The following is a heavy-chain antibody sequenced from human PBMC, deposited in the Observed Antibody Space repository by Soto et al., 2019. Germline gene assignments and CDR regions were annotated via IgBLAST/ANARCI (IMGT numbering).Heavy chain of an antibody. D-gene: IGHD6-6*01. J-gene: IGHJ6*02. V-gene: IGHV5-51*01. CDR2: IYPGDSDT. CDR3: ARHPGGIYSSSPQYYGMDV. Sequence: PXESLTISCKGSGYSFTSYWIGLVRQMPGKGLEWMGIIYPGDSDTRYSPSFQGQVTISADKSISTAYLQWSSLKASDTAMYYCARHPGGIYSSSPQYYGMDVWGQGTTVTVSS. CDR1: GYSFTSYW.